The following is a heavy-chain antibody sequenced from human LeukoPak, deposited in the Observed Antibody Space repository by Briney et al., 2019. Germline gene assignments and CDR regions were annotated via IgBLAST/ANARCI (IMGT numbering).Heavy chain of an antibody. CDR3: AKDLIEYYYGSGSHGGFDY. J-gene: IGHJ4*02. CDR1: GFTFSSYA. Sequence: GGSLRLSCAASGFTFSSYAMSWVRQAPGKGLEWVSAISGSGGSTYYADSVKGRFTISRDNSKNTLYLQMNSLRAEDTAVYYCAKDLIEYYYGSGSHGGFDYWGQGTLVTVSS. D-gene: IGHD3-10*01. V-gene: IGHV3-23*01. CDR2: ISGSGGST.